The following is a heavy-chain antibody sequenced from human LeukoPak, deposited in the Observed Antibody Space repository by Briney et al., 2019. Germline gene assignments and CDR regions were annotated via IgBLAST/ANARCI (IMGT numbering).Heavy chain of an antibody. J-gene: IGHJ4*02. D-gene: IGHD6-19*01. CDR2: ISYDGSNK. CDR3: ARDASGYLDY. CDR1: GFTFSSYG. V-gene: IGHV3-30*03. Sequence: GGSLRLSCAASGFTFSSYGMHWVRQAPGKGLEWMAVISYDGSNKYYADSVEGRFTISRDNSKNTLYLQMNSLRAEDTAVYYCARDASGYLDYWGQGTLVTVSS.